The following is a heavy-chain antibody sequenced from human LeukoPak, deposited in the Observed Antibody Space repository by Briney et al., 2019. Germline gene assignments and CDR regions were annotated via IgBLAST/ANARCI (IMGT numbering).Heavy chain of an antibody. CDR2: ISSSSSYI. V-gene: IGHV3-21*01. Sequence: GGSLRLSCAASGFTFSRHSINWVRQAPGKGLEWVSSISSSSSYIYYADSVKGRFTISRDNAKNSLYLQMNSLRAEDTAVYYCARDSGNYLDAFDIWGQGTAVTVSS. J-gene: IGHJ3*02. CDR3: ARDSGNYLDAFDI. CDR1: GFTFSRHS. D-gene: IGHD1-7*01.